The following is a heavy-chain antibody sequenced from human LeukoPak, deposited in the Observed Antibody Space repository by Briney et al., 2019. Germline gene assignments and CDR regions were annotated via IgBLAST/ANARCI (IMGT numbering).Heavy chain of an antibody. CDR2: IYYSGST. CDR3: ASFQVTTEGWFDP. Sequence: SQTLSLTCTVSGGSISSGDNYWSWIRQPPGKGLEWIGYIYYSGSTYYNPSLKSRVTISVDTSKNQFSLKLSSVTAADTAVYYCASFQVTTEGWFDPWGQGTLVTVSS. D-gene: IGHD4-11*01. V-gene: IGHV4-30-4*08. J-gene: IGHJ5*02. CDR1: GGSISSGDNY.